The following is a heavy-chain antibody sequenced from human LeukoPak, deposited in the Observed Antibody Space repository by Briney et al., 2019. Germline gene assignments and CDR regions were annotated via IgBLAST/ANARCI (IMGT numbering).Heavy chain of an antibody. D-gene: IGHD6-13*01. CDR1: GGPISSYF. CDR3: ARDMTRAVPIPGTYYYAYAMDV. V-gene: IGHV4-59*01. J-gene: IGHJ6*02. Sequence: PSETLSLTCTVSGGPISSYFWNWIRQSPGKELEWVGYVYYRGSTNYNPSLKSRVTISVDTSKNQFSLELSSVTAADTAVYYCARDMTRAVPIPGTYYYAYAMDVWGQGTTVTVSS. CDR2: VYYRGST.